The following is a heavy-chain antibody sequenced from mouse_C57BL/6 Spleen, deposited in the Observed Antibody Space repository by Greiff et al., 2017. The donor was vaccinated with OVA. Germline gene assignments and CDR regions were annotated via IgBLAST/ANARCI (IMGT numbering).Heavy chain of an antibody. CDR1: GFSLTSYG. D-gene: IGHD1-1*01. CDR2: IWSGGST. J-gene: IGHJ1*03. V-gene: IGHV2-2*01. CDR3: ARSPYYYGSRGWYFDV. Sequence: VQLQQSGPGLVQPSQSLSITCTVSGFSLTSYGVHWVRQSPGKGLEWLGVIWSGGSTDYNAAFISRLSISKDNSKSQVFFKMNSLQADDTAIYYCARSPYYYGSRGWYFDVWGTGTTVTVSS.